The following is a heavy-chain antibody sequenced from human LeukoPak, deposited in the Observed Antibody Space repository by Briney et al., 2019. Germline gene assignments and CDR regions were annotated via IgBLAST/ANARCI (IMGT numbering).Heavy chain of an antibody. CDR3: ARSYGSGSSYFDY. Sequence: ASVKVSCKASGYTFTGYYMHWVRQAPGQGLEWMGWINPNSGGTNYAQKFQGRVTMTRDTSISTAYMELSRLRSDDTAVYYCARSYGSGSSYFDYWAQGTLVTVSS. CDR2: INPNSGGT. J-gene: IGHJ4*02. D-gene: IGHD3-10*01. V-gene: IGHV1-2*02. CDR1: GYTFTGYY.